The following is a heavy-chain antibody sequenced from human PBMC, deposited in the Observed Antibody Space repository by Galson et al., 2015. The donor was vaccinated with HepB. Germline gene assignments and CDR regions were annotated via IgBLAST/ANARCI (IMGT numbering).Heavy chain of an antibody. CDR1: GHSYITYA. CDR2: INNGNGNT. Sequence: SVKVSCKASGHSYITYAIHWVRLAPGQRLEWLGWINNGNGNTKYSQKFQGRVIISRDIYANIAYMTLSGLTSEDTAIYYCASNPMDFGDYSLGSLDPWGQGTPVTVSS. V-gene: IGHV1-3*04. D-gene: IGHD4-17*01. J-gene: IGHJ5*02. CDR3: ASNPMDFGDYSLGSLDP.